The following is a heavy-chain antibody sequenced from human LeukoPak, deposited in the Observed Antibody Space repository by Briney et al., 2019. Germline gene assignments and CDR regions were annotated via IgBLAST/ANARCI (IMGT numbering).Heavy chain of an antibody. CDR3: ARELLWFGESY. D-gene: IGHD3-10*01. V-gene: IGHV3-7*03. Sequence: GGSLRLSCAAPGFAFSNFAMSWVRQAPGEGLGWVANITQDGSEKYYVDSVKGRFTISRDNAKNSLYLQMNSLRAEDTAVYYCARELLWFGESYWGQGTLVTVSS. J-gene: IGHJ4*02. CDR1: GFAFSNFA. CDR2: ITQDGSEK.